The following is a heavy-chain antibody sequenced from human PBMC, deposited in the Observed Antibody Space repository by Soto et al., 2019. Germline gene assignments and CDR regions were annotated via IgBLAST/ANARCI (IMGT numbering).Heavy chain of an antibody. CDR3: ARELRGYYAMDV. Sequence: QVQLLQSGAEVKKPGSSVKVSCKASGGTFSSYAISWVRQAPGEGLEWMGGIIPIFGAAHYAQNFQGRVTITADDSASTVYMELSSLRSEDTALYFCARELRGYYAMDVWGQWTTVTVSS. V-gene: IGHV1-69*01. CDR2: IIPIFGAA. J-gene: IGHJ6*02. CDR1: GGTFSSYA.